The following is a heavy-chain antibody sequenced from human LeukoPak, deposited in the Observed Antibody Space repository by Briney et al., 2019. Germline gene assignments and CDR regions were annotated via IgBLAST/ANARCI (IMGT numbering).Heavy chain of an antibody. Sequence: SETLSLTCTVSGGSISSSIYSWGWIRQPPGKGLEWIGSIYYSGSTFYNPSLKSRLTISVDTSKNQFSLRLSSVTAADTAVYYCARLSRVAWELGVSDYWGQGTLVTVSS. V-gene: IGHV4-39*01. CDR3: ARLSRVAWELGVSDY. J-gene: IGHJ4*02. CDR1: GGSISSSIYS. D-gene: IGHD4-23*01. CDR2: IYYSGST.